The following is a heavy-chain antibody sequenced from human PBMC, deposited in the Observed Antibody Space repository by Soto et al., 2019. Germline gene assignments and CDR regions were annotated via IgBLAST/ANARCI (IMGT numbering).Heavy chain of an antibody. V-gene: IGHV4-39*01. CDR3: ARHSLAISQTTWADT. CDR2: IFYLGSS. J-gene: IGHJ5*02. Sequence: PSETLSLTCTVSGDSIISSDFYWGWVRQPPGKGLEWIGSIFYLGSSYYNPSLKSRVTMSVDTSKNQFSLRLRSVTAADTALYSGARHSLAISQTTWADTWGKEIMVT. CDR1: GDSIISSDFY. D-gene: IGHD7-27*01.